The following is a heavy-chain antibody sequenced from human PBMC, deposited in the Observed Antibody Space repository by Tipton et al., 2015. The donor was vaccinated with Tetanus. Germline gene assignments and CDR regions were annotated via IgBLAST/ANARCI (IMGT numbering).Heavy chain of an antibody. Sequence: SLRLSCTVSGFTFSRFSMNWVRQAPGQGLEWVSSISSTSTYIYYADSVKGRVTISRDNAKNLLYLQMDSLRAEDTAVYYCASGSPLDYWGQGPRVAASS. J-gene: IGHJ4*02. CDR3: ASGSPLDY. CDR1: GFTFSRFS. CDR2: ISSTSTYI. V-gene: IGHV3-21*03.